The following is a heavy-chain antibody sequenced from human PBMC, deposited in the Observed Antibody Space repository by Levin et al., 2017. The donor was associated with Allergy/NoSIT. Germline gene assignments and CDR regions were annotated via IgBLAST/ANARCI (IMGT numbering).Heavy chain of an antibody. J-gene: IGHJ4*02. CDR2: ITGRATGI. D-gene: IGHD6-13*01. V-gene: IGHV3-23*01. CDR3: AKDTPTGSSKGGSGNCFDC. Sequence: GGSLRLSCAASGFIFSSYAMSWVRQAPGKGLEWVSTITGRATGIHYADSVRGRFTISRDNSRNTLFLQLNTLRAEDTAMYYCAKDTPTGSSKGGSGNCFDCWGQGTLVAVSS. CDR1: GFIFSSYA.